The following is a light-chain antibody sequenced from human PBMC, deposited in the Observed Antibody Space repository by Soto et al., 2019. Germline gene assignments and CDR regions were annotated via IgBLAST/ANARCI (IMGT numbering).Light chain of an antibody. J-gene: IGLJ1*01. CDR1: SSDVGGYNY. V-gene: IGLV2-8*01. Sequence: QSVLTQPPSASGSPGQSVTISCTGTSSDVGGYNYVSWYQQHPGKAPKLMIYEVSKRPSGVADRFSGSKSGNTASLTVSGRQAEDEADSYCSSYAGSDNLVVFGTGTKLTVL. CDR2: EVS. CDR3: SSYAGSDNLVV.